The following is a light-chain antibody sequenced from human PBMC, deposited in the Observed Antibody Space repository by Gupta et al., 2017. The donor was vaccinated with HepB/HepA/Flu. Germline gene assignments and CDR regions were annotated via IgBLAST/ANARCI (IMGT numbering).Light chain of an antibody. CDR1: QSIRTN. CDR2: GSF. CDR3: QQYNKWPLT. J-gene: IGKJ4*01. V-gene: IGKV3-15*01. Sequence: EKVMTQSPATLSVSPGERATLYCRASQSIRTNLAWYQQKPGQAPRLLIYGSFTRATGIPARFSGSGSGTQFTLTISSLQSEDFAVYFCQQYNKWPLTFGGGTKVEIK.